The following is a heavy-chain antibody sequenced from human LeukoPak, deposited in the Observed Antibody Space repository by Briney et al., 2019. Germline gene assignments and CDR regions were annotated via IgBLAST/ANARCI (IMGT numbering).Heavy chain of an antibody. CDR3: ARTQSQSGSYRYYFAY. D-gene: IGHD1-26*01. CDR1: GGSISSYY. CDR2: IYYSGST. V-gene: IGHV4-59*01. J-gene: IGHJ4*02. Sequence: NPSETLSLTCTVSGGSISSYYWSWIRQPPGKGLEWIGYIYYSGSTNYNPSLKSRVTMSVNPSKNQFSLNLHSVTAADTAMYYCARTQSQSGSYRYYFAYWGQGTLVTVSS.